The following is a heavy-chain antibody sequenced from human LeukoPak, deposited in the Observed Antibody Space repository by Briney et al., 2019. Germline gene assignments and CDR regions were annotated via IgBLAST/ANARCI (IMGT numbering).Heavy chain of an antibody. J-gene: IGHJ5*02. V-gene: IGHV3-30*04. CDR2: TSYDGSSK. CDR3: ARGLDVFDSSGYYSYADL. CDR1: GFTFSSSA. Sequence: GGSLRLSCAASGFTFSSSALHWVRQAAGKGLEWVAVTSYDGSSKFYADSVKGRFTTSRDNSNNTLWLQMNNVRTEDTAMYFCARGLDVFDSSGYYSYADLWGQGTLVTVSS. D-gene: IGHD3-22*01.